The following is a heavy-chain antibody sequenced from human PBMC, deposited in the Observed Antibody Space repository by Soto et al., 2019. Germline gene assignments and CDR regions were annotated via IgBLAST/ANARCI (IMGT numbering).Heavy chain of an antibody. V-gene: IGHV1-69*13. J-gene: IGHJ6*02. D-gene: IGHD1-7*01. CDR1: GGTFSSYA. Sequence: ASVKVSCKASGGTFSSYAISWVRQAPGQGLEWMGGIIPIFGTANYAQKFQGRVTITADESTSTAYMELSSLRSEDTAVYYCARDRSITGTTVDYYGMDVWGQGTTVTVSS. CDR3: ARDRSITGTTVDYYGMDV. CDR2: IIPIFGTA.